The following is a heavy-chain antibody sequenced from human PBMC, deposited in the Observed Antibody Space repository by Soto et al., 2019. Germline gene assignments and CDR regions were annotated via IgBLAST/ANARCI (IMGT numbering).Heavy chain of an antibody. CDR1: GFTFRDYY. V-gene: IGHV3-11*06. Sequence: QVQLVESGGGLVKPGGSLRLSCVASGFTFRDYYMSWVRQTPGKGLEWVSYISSSNTYTKYADSVKGRFTISRDNAKNSLFLQMNSLRAEDTAIYYCARDRTLYSTSPLGYWGQGTLVTVSS. D-gene: IGHD2-2*01. J-gene: IGHJ4*02. CDR3: ARDRTLYSTSPLGY. CDR2: ISSSNTYT.